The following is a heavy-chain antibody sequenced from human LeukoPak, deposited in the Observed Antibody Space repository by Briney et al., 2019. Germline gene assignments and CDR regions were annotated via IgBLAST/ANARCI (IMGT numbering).Heavy chain of an antibody. J-gene: IGHJ4*02. CDR3: AKDLSSSWNYFDY. V-gene: IGHV3-23*01. Sequence: GGSLRLSCAASGFTFSTYAMNWVRQAPGKGLEWVSGISGSGGSTYYADSVKGRVTISRDNSKNTLYLQMNSLRAEDTAVYYCAKDLSSSWNYFDYWGQGTLVTVSS. CDR1: GFTFSTYA. CDR2: ISGSGGST. D-gene: IGHD6-13*01.